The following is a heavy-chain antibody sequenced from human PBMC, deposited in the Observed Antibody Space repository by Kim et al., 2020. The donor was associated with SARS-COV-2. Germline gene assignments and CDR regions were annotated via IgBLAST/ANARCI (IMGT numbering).Heavy chain of an antibody. Sequence: SETLSLTCAVYGGSFSGYYWSWIRQPPGKVLEWIGEISHSGSTNYNPSLKSRVTISVDTSKNQFSLKLSSVTAADTAVYYCARASPVTTFYYYYYGMDVWGQGTTVTVSS. CDR2: ISHSGST. CDR1: GGSFSGYY. J-gene: IGHJ6*02. V-gene: IGHV4-34*01. D-gene: IGHD4-17*01. CDR3: ARASPVTTFYYYYYGMDV.